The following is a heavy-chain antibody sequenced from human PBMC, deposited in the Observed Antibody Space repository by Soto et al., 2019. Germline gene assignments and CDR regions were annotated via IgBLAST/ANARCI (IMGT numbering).Heavy chain of an antibody. CDR3: ARVDIVLVPAAKGAFDI. CDR1: GFTFSSYW. D-gene: IGHD2-2*01. CDR2: IKQDGSEK. J-gene: IGHJ3*02. V-gene: IGHV3-7*03. Sequence: GESLKISCAASGFTFSSYWMSWVRQAPGKGLEWVANIKQDGSEKYYVDSVKGRFTISRDNAKNSLYLQMNSLRAEDTAVYYCARVDIVLVPAAKGAFDIWGQGTMVTVSS.